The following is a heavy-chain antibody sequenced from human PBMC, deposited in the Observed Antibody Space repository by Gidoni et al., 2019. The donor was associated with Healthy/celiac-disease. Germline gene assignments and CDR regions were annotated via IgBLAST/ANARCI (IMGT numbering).Heavy chain of an antibody. V-gene: IGHV3-15*07. CDR1: GFTFSNAW. CDR3: TTGLGYDILTGYYMVSDY. J-gene: IGHJ4*02. D-gene: IGHD3-9*01. Sequence: EVQLVESGGGLVKPGGSLRLSCAASGFTFSNAWMNWVRQAPGKGLEWVGRIKSKTDGGTTDYAAPVKGRFTISRDDSKNTLYLQMNSLKTEDTAVYYCTTGLGYDILTGYYMVSDYWGQGTLVTVSS. CDR2: IKSKTDGGTT.